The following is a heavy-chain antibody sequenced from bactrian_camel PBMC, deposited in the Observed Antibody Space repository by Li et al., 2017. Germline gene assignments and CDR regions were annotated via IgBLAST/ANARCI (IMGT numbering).Heavy chain of an antibody. V-gene: IGHV3S53*01. D-gene: IGHD2*01. CDR2: IDFDGRT. CDR3: AADGGRWKHPSGSCLVAHEYDY. CDR1: GHTGRMYC. Sequence: HVQLVESGGGLVQAGGSPRLSCGSSSGHTGRMYCMAWFRLAPGKEREGVANIDFDGRTSYADSVKGRFTISKDNAKNTLYLQMNSLKPEDAAMYYCAADGGRWKHPSGSCLVAHEYDYWGQGTQVTVS. J-gene: IGHJ4*01.